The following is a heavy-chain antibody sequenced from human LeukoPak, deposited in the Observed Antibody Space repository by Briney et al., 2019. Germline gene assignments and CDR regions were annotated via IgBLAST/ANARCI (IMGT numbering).Heavy chain of an antibody. Sequence: SQTLSLTCTVSGYSISSGYYWGWIRQPPGKGLEWIGSIYHSGSTYYNPSLKSRVTISVDTSKNQFSLKLSSVTAADTAVYYCARDQDDILYLSVPEYYFDYWGQGTLVTVSS. CDR2: IYHSGST. V-gene: IGHV4-38-2*02. J-gene: IGHJ4*02. CDR3: ARDQDDILYLSVPEYYFDY. D-gene: IGHD3-9*01. CDR1: GYSISSGYY.